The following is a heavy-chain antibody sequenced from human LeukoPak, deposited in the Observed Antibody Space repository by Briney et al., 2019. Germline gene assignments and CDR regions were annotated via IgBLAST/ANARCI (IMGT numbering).Heavy chain of an antibody. J-gene: IGHJ4*02. V-gene: IGHV5-51*01. CDR2: IYPGDSDT. CDR3: ARQRYCSGGTCYADY. D-gene: IGHD2-15*01. CDR1: GYSFNTYW. Sequence: GESLKISCKGSGYSFNTYWIAWVRQMPGKRLEGMGIIYPGDSDTRYRPSFQGQVTISADKSITTAYLQWSSLTASDTAMYYCARQRYCSGGTCYADYWGQGTLVTVSS.